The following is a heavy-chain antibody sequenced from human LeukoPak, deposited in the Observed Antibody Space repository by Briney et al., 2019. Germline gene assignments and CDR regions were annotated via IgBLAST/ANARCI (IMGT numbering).Heavy chain of an antibody. J-gene: IGHJ3*02. CDR2: IYYSGST. Sequence: SETLSLTCTVSGGSISSSSYYWAWIRQPPGKGLEWIGSIYYSGSTYYNPSLKSRVTISGDTSQKQFSLKLSSVTAADTAVYYCARHPGAFDIWGQGTMVTVSS. CDR1: GGSISSSSYY. CDR3: ARHPGAFDI. V-gene: IGHV4-39*01.